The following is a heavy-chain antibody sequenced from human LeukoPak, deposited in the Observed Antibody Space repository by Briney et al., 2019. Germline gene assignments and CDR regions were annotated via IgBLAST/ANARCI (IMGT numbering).Heavy chain of an antibody. CDR2: INPNSGGT. V-gene: IGHV1-2*02. Sequence: ASVKVSCKASGYTFTGYYMHWVRQAPGQGLEWMGWINPNSGGTNYAQKFQGRVTMTRGTSISTADMELSRLRSEDTAVYYCARDSSGYDFWSGYYNYYYGMDVWGQGTTVTVSS. D-gene: IGHD3-3*01. CDR3: ARDSSGYDFWSGYYNYYYGMDV. CDR1: GYTFTGYY. J-gene: IGHJ6*02.